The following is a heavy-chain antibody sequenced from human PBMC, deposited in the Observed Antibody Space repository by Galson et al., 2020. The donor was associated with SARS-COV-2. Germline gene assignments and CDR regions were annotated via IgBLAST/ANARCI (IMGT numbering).Heavy chain of an antibody. CDR3: ARETDDDRRSWYEY. V-gene: IGHV3-30*04. J-gene: IGHJ4*02. Sequence: QLGESLKISCAASGFTFSSSAMHWVRQAPGKGLEWVAIISYDGTTIYKSDSVKGRFTISRDISKNILYLQMNRLRPEDTGVYYCARETDDDRRSWYEYRGQGTLVTVSP. CDR1: GFTFSSSA. CDR2: ISYDGTTI. D-gene: IGHD6-13*01.